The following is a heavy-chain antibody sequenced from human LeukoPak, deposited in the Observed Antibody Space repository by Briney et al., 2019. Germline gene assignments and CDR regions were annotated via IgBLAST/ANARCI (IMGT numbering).Heavy chain of an antibody. J-gene: IGHJ6*02. CDR3: ARVNLVGTVPYGMDV. D-gene: IGHD4-17*01. V-gene: IGHV3-66*01. Sequence: GGSLRLSCAASGFTFSSYWMSWVRQAPGKGLEWVSVIYSGGSTYYADSVKGRFTISRDNSKNTLYLQMNSLRAEDTAVYYCARVNLVGTVPYGMDVWGQGTTVTVSS. CDR1: GFTFSSYW. CDR2: IYSGGST.